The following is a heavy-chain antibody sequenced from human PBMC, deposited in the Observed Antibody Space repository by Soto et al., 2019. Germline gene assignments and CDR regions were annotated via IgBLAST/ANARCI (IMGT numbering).Heavy chain of an antibody. J-gene: IGHJ5*02. D-gene: IGHD3-10*01. CDR1: GFTFSSYG. CDR2: ISYDGSNK. Sequence: GGSLRLSCAASGFTFSSYGMHWVRQAPGKGLEWVAVISYDGSNKYYADSVKGRFTISRDNSKNTLYLQMNSLRAEDTAVYYCAKDLRSGSLRWWFPWFDPWGQGTLVTVSS. CDR3: AKDLRSGSLRWWFPWFDP. V-gene: IGHV3-30*18.